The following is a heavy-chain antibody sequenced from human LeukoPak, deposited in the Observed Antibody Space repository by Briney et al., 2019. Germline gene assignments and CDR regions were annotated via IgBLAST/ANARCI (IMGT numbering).Heavy chain of an antibody. CDR1: GFTFSNYW. V-gene: IGHV3-74*01. CDR3: ARDSQWLVLHYFDY. J-gene: IGHJ4*02. D-gene: IGHD6-19*01. CDR2: INSDGSST. Sequence: PGGSLRLSCAASGFTFSNYWMHWVRQAPGKGLVWVSRINSDGSSTSYADSVKGRFTISRDNAKNTLYLQMNSLRAEDTAVYYCARDSQWLVLHYFDYWGQGTLVTVSS.